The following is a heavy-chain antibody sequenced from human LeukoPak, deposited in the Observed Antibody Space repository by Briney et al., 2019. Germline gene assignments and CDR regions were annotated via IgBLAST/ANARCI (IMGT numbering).Heavy chain of an antibody. CDR2: ITYDGSNK. CDR3: AAYHVSHSDSGY. J-gene: IGHJ4*02. V-gene: IGHV3-30-3*01. D-gene: IGHD3-10*01. CDR1: GFTFSSYG. Sequence: GRSLRLSCAASGFTFSSYGMHWVRQAPGKGLEWVAVITYDGSNKYYVDSVKGRFTISRDNSKNTLYLQMNSLSAEDTAVYYCAAYHVSHSDSGYWGQGTLVTVSS.